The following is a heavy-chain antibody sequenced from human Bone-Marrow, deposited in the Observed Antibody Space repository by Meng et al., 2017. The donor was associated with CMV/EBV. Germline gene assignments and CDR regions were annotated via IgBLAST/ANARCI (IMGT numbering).Heavy chain of an antibody. CDR2: INHSGNT. CDR3: ARGDWYYFDY. V-gene: IGHV4-34*01. CDR1: GGSFSGYYY. D-gene: IGHD3-9*01. J-gene: IGHJ4*02. Sequence: SQTLSLTCAVYGGSFSGYYYWSWIRQPPGKGLEWIGEINHSGNTNYNPSLKSRVTISVDTSNNQFSLKLSSVTAADTAVYYCARGDWYYFDYWGQGTLVTVSS.